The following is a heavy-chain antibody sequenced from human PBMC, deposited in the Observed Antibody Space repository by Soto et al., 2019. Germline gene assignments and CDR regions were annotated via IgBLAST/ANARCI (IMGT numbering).Heavy chain of an antibody. D-gene: IGHD1-1*01. Sequence: QVHLVQPGAEVTKPGASVKVSCKGSGYAFTTYGITWVRQAPGQGLEWMGWISAHNGNTNYAQKLQGRVTVTRDTSTSTAYMELRSLRSDDTAVYYCARGRYGDYWGQGALVTVSS. CDR1: GYAFTTYG. CDR2: ISAHNGNT. J-gene: IGHJ4*02. V-gene: IGHV1-18*01. CDR3: ARGRYGDY.